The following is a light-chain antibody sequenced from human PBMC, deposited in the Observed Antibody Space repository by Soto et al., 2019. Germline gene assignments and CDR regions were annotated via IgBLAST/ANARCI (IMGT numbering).Light chain of an antibody. CDR1: SGHSSYA. Sequence: QSVLTQSPSASASVGASVKLTCTLSSGHSSYAIAWHQQQPEKGPRYLMKLNSDGSHSKGDGIPDRFSGSSSGAERYLTISSLQSEDEADYYCQTWGTGPVVFGGGTKLTVL. J-gene: IGLJ2*01. CDR2: LNSDGSH. CDR3: QTWGTGPVV. V-gene: IGLV4-69*01.